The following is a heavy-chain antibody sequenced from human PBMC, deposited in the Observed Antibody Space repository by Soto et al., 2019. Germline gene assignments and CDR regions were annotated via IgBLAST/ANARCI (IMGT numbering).Heavy chain of an antibody. V-gene: IGHV4-30-2*01. CDR1: GGSISSGGYS. CDR3: ARVMIFGVVFDY. Sequence: SETLSLTCAVSGGSISSGGYSWSWIRQPPGKGLEWIGYIYHSGSTYYNPSLKGLVTNSVDRSKNQFFLKLSSVTAAETAVYYCARVMIFGVVFDYWGQGTLVTVSS. CDR2: IYHSGST. J-gene: IGHJ4*02. D-gene: IGHD3-3*01.